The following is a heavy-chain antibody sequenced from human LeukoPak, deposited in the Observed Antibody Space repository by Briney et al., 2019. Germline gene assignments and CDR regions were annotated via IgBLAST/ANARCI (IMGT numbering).Heavy chain of an antibody. CDR1: GYTFSSYG. D-gene: IGHD3-16*01. Sequence: ASVKVSCKASGYTFSSYGISWVRQAPGQGLEWMGWISAYNGNTNYAQKFQGRVTMTTDTSTSTAYMELRSLRSDDTAVYYCARDRLWGEYDAFDIWGQGTMVTVSS. CDR2: ISAYNGNT. J-gene: IGHJ3*02. CDR3: ARDRLWGEYDAFDI. V-gene: IGHV1-18*01.